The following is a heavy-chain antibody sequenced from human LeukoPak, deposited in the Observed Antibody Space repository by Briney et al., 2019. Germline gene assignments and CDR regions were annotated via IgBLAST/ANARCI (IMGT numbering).Heavy chain of an antibody. Sequence: PGRSLRLSCAASGFTFSSYAMHWVRQAPGKGLEWVSVIYGSSRTYYADSVKGRFTISRDNSKNTVYLQMDSLRAEDTAVYYCARDRADGYNYGDYFDNWGQGTLVTVSS. CDR2: IYGSSRT. J-gene: IGHJ4*02. D-gene: IGHD5-18*01. CDR1: GFTFSSYA. CDR3: ARDRADGYNYGDYFDN. V-gene: IGHV3-NL1*01.